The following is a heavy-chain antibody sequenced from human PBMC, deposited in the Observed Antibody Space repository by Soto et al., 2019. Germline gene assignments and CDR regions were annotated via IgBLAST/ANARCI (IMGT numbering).Heavy chain of an antibody. D-gene: IGHD2-8*01. V-gene: IGHV4-34*01. Sequence: SETLSLTCAVYGGSFSGYYWSWIRQPPGKGLEWIGEINHSGSTNYNPSLKSRVTISVDTSKNQFSLKLSSVTAADTAVYYCARGVSRSEDIVLMIGVRPQETGVFDYWGQGTLVTVSS. CDR3: ARGVSRSEDIVLMIGVRPQETGVFDY. CDR2: INHSGST. CDR1: GGSFSGYY. J-gene: IGHJ4*02.